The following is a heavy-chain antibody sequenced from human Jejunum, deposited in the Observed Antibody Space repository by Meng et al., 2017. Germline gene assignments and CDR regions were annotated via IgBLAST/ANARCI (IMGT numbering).Heavy chain of an antibody. CDR2: IIPSNGQT. Sequence: ASVKVSCKASGYIFVNYAVSWVRQAPGQGLEWMGWIIPSNGQTNYAQKVQDRVTMTTDTSTGTAYMELRSLRSDDTAFYYCAKVSVGATSEEYWGQGTLVTVSS. CDR1: GYIFVNYA. D-gene: IGHD1-26*01. V-gene: IGHV1-18*01. J-gene: IGHJ4*02. CDR3: AKVSVGATSEEY.